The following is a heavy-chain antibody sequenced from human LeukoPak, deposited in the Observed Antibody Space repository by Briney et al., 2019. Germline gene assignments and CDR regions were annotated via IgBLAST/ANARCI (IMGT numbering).Heavy chain of an antibody. Sequence: SETLSLTCTVSGGSISSSSYYWGWIRQPPGKGLEWIGSIYYSGSTYYNPSLKSRVTISVDTSKNQFSLKLSSVTAADTAVYYCARGYDSSGYVPYYYYYGMDVWGQGTTVTVSS. CDR1: GGSISSSSYY. D-gene: IGHD3-22*01. CDR3: ARGYDSSGYVPYYYYYGMDV. CDR2: IYYSGST. J-gene: IGHJ6*02. V-gene: IGHV4-39*07.